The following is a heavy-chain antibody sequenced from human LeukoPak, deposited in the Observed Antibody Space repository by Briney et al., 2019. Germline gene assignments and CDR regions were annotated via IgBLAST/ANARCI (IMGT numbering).Heavy chain of an antibody. D-gene: IGHD4-17*01. CDR3: TRRLMTTVNDY. V-gene: IGHV3-73*01. CDR2: IRSKANDHAT. J-gene: IGHJ4*02. Sequence: GGSLRLSCAASGFTFSGSAMRWVRQSPGKGLEWVGRIRSKANDHATAYAASVRGRFTISRDDSKNTAHLQMNSLKTEDTAVYYCTRRLMTTVNDYWGQGTLVTVSS. CDR1: GFTFSGSA.